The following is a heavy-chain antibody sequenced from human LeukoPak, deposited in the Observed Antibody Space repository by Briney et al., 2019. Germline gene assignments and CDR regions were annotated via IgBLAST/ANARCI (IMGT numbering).Heavy chain of an antibody. V-gene: IGHV4-34*01. Sequence: PSQTLSLTCAVHGGSFSGSYCSCMRQPPGKGLEWIAEINHIGSTNYNPSLKSRVTISVDTSKNQFSLKLSSVTAADTAVTYCAMANVTDTYYFDYWGQGTLVTVSS. CDR2: INHIGST. J-gene: IGHJ4*02. CDR3: AMANVTDTYYFDY. D-gene: IGHD4/OR15-4a*01. CDR1: GGSFSGSY.